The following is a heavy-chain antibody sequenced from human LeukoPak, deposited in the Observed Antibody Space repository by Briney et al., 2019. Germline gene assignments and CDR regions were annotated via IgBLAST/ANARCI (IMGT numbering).Heavy chain of an antibody. D-gene: IGHD1-26*01. Sequence: QPGGSLRLSCAASGFTVSSNYMSWVRQAPGKGLEWVSVIYSGGSTYYADSVKGRFTISRDNSKNTLYLQMNSLRAEDTAVYYCARGGLADLYVFDIWGQGTMVTVSS. CDR2: IYSGGST. CDR1: GFTVSSNY. V-gene: IGHV3-53*01. J-gene: IGHJ3*02. CDR3: ARGGLADLYVFDI.